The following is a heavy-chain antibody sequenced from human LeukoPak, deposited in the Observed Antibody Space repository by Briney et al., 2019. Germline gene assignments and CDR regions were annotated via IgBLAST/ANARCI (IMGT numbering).Heavy chain of an antibody. CDR3: ARGVEPLAANTLAY. V-gene: IGHV3-53*01. CDR1: GFTVITND. CDR2: LYSDGNT. Sequence: GGSLRLSCAPSGFTVITNDMTWVRQAPGKGLEWVSVLYSDGNTKYADSVQGRFTISRDNSKNTLYLEMNSLSPDDTAVYYCARGVEPLAANTLAYWGQGTLVTVSS. J-gene: IGHJ4*02. D-gene: IGHD1-14*01.